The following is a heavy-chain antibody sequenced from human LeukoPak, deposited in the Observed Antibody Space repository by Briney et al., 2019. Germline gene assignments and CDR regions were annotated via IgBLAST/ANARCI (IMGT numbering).Heavy chain of an antibody. Sequence: GASVKVSCKASGYTFTGYYMHWLRQAPGQGLEWMGWINPNSGGTNYAQKFQGRVTMTRDTSISTAYMELSRLRSDDTAVYYCARDRYCSSTSCYENWFDPWGQGTLVTVSS. V-gene: IGHV1-2*02. CDR3: ARDRYCSSTSCYENWFDP. CDR2: INPNSGGT. J-gene: IGHJ5*02. D-gene: IGHD2-2*01. CDR1: GYTFTGYY.